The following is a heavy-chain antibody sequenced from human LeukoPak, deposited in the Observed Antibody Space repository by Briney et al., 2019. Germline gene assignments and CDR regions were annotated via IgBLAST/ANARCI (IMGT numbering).Heavy chain of an antibody. D-gene: IGHD1-26*01. CDR2: INHSGST. J-gene: IGHJ4*02. CDR1: GGSFSGYY. Sequence: SETLSLTCAVYGGSFSGYYWSWIRQPPGKGLEWIGEINHSGSTNYNPSLKSRVTISVDTSKNQFSLKLSSVTAADTAVYYCARVVGATPLIDYWGQGTLVTVSS. V-gene: IGHV4-34*01. CDR3: ARVVGATPLIDY.